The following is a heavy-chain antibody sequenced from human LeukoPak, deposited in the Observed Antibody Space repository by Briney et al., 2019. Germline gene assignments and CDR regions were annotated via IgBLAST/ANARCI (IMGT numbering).Heavy chain of an antibody. D-gene: IGHD2-15*01. CDR2: IYYSGST. CDR1: GGSISSYY. CDR3: ARTGCSGGSCYRYYYYGMDV. V-gene: IGHV4-59*01. Sequence: SETLSLTCTVFGGSISSYYWSWIRQPQRRGLEWIGYIYYSGSTNYNPSLKSRITISVDTSKNQFSLKLSSVTAADTAVYYCARTGCSGGSCYRYYYYGMDVWGQGTTVTVSS. J-gene: IGHJ6*02.